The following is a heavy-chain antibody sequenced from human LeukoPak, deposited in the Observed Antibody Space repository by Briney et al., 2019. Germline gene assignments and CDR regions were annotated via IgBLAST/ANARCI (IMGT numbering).Heavy chain of an antibody. J-gene: IGHJ4*02. Sequence: GGSLRLSCAASGFAFSTYWMNWVRQAPGKGLEWVANIKPDGSEKFYLDSVKGRFTISRDNAKNSLYLQMNSLRAEDTAVYYCAGPMGPAAIFGFDYWGQGTLVTVSS. CDR1: GFAFSTYW. CDR3: AGPMGPAAIFGFDY. V-gene: IGHV3-7*01. CDR2: IKPDGSEK. D-gene: IGHD2-2*01.